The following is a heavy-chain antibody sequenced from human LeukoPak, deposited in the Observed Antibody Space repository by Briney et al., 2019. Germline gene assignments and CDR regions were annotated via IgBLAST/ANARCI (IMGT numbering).Heavy chain of an antibody. CDR1: GFTFSNFW. Sequence: GGSLRLSCAASGFTFSNFWMHWVRQAPGKGLVWVALIYGDGSFTRYADSVKGRFTISRDNAKNTVYLQMNSLRVEDTAVYYCAREVAAGAFFDYWGQGTLVTVSS. V-gene: IGHV3-74*01. CDR2: IYGDGSFT. J-gene: IGHJ4*02. CDR3: AREVAAGAFFDY. D-gene: IGHD6-13*01.